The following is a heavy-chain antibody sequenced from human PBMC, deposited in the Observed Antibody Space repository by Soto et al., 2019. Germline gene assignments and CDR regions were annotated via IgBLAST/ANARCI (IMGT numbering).Heavy chain of an antibody. J-gene: IGHJ4*02. CDR1: GGSISSSSYY. Sequence: QLQLQESGPGLVKPSETLSLTCTVSGGSISSSSYYWGWIRQPPGKGLEWIGSIYYSGSTYYKPHLTNRVTIAVDTSKNQVSLQLSGVTAADTAVYYCARLPYSSSWYYFDYWGQGSLVTVSA. CDR3: ARLPYSSSWYYFDY. V-gene: IGHV4-39*01. D-gene: IGHD6-13*01. CDR2: IYYSGST.